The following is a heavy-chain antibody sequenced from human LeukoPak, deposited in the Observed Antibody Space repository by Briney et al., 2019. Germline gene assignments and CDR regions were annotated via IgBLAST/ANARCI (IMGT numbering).Heavy chain of an antibody. CDR1: GGSISRTNW. D-gene: IGHD1-26*01. CDR3: ARADSGSLDELHFDY. CDR2: ISLSGRT. Sequence: PSGTLSLTCDVSGGSISRTNWWSWVRQSPGQGLEWIGEISLSGRTNYNPSLQSRVTMSLDESKNQLSLDLASVTAADTAVYYCARADSGSLDELHFDYWGQGTLVTVSS. J-gene: IGHJ4*02. V-gene: IGHV4-4*02.